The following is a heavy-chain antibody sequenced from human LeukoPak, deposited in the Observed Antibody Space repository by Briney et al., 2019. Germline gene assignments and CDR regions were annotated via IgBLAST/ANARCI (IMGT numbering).Heavy chain of an antibody. V-gene: IGHV3-23*01. Sequence: PGGSLRLSCAASGLTISSSGMSWVRQAPGKGLEWVSAISGSGGSTFYTDSAKGRFTISRDNSKNTLYLQKNSLRAEDTAVYYCAKDLKGYYGSGSYPHWGQGTLVTVSS. D-gene: IGHD3-10*01. CDR1: GLTISSSG. J-gene: IGHJ4*02. CDR3: AKDLKGYYGSGSYPH. CDR2: ISGSGGST.